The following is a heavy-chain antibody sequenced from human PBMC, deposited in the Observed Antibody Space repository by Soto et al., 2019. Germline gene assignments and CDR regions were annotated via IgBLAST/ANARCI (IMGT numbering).Heavy chain of an antibody. CDR3: ASPLLRRGNWNYRVNGMDV. CDR1: GYTFTSYA. Sequence: GASVKVSCKASGYTFTSYAMHWVRQAPGQRLEWMGWINAGNGNTKYSQKFQGRVTITRDTSASTAYMELSSLRSEDTAVYYCASPLLRRGNWNYRVNGMDVWGQGTTVTVSS. CDR2: INAGNGNT. D-gene: IGHD1-7*01. V-gene: IGHV1-3*01. J-gene: IGHJ6*02.